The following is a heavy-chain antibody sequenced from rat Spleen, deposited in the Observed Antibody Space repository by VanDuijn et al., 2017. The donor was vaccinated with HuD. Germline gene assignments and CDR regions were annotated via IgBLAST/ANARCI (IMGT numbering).Heavy chain of an antibody. CDR2: IDKSGST. CDR3: ARGPVDY. J-gene: IGHJ2*01. V-gene: IGHV3-1*01. CDR1: GSSTSTYY. Sequence: EVQLQESGPGLVKPSQSLSLTCSVTGSSTSTYYWGWIRKFPGNKMEWMGYIDKSGSTSYNPSLKSRISITRDTSKNQFFLQLNSVTTEDTATYYCARGPVDYWGQGVMVTVSS.